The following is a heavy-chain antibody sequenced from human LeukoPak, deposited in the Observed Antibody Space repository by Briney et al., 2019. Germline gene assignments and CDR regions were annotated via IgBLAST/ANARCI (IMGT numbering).Heavy chain of an antibody. J-gene: IGHJ5*02. CDR2: IYYSGST. V-gene: IGHV4-59*01. CDR1: GGSISSYY. Sequence: SETLSLTCTVSGGSISSYYWSWIRQPPGKGLEWIGYIYYSGSTNYNPSLKSRATISVDTSKNQFSLKLSSVTAADTAVYYCATLVGYNWFDPWGQGTLVTVSS. CDR3: ATLVGYNWFDP. D-gene: IGHD3-10*01.